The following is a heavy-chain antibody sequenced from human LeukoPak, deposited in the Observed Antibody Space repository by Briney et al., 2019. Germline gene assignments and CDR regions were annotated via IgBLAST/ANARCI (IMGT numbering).Heavy chain of an antibody. CDR3: ARAPSEIGGYYPEYFRH. V-gene: IGHV3-74*01. J-gene: IGHJ1*01. D-gene: IGHD3-22*01. CDR1: GFTFSSYW. Sequence: GGSLRLSYAASGFTFSSYWLHWVRQAPGKGLPWVSRIKSDGSKNYADSVKGRFTISRDNAKNTVSLQKNSLRAEDTGVYYCARAPSEIGGYYPEYFRHWGQGTLVTVSS. CDR2: IKSDGSK.